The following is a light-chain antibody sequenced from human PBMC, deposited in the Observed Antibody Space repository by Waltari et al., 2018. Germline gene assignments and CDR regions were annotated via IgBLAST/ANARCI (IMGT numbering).Light chain of an antibody. CDR1: SSNIGINT. CDR2: RNN. J-gene: IGLJ3*02. V-gene: IGLV1-44*01. CDR3: AVWDDSLNGWV. Sequence: QSVLTQPPSASGTPGQRVTISCSGSSSNIGINTVNWYQQLPGTAPKLLLYRNNHRPSGVADRFSGSKRGTSASLAISGLQSEDEADYYCAVWDDSLNGWVFGGGTKLTVL.